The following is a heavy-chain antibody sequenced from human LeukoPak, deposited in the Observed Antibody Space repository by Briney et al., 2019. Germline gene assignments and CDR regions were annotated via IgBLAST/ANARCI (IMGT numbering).Heavy chain of an antibody. Sequence: GASVKVSCKASGFTFIDYYMHWVRQAPGQGLEWMGRINPRSGGTNYAQKFQDRVTVTRDTSISTAYMELSRLKFDDTAVFYCARGSISSGDWFDPWGQGTLVTVSS. CDR1: GFTFIDYY. D-gene: IGHD6-6*01. CDR3: ARGSISSGDWFDP. J-gene: IGHJ5*02. CDR2: INPRSGGT. V-gene: IGHV1-2*06.